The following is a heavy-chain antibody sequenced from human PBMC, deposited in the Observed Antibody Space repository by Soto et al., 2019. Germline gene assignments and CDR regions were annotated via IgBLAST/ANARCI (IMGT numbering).Heavy chain of an antibody. Sequence: GGSLRLSCAASGFTFSSYAMHWVRQAPGKGLEWVAVISYDGSNKYYADSVKGRFTISRDNSKNTLYLQMNSLRAEDTAVYYCARSMLSYGYGTTFDYWGQGTLVTVSS. CDR2: ISYDGSNK. J-gene: IGHJ4*02. V-gene: IGHV3-30-3*01. CDR3: ARSMLSYGYGTTFDY. D-gene: IGHD5-18*01. CDR1: GFTFSSYA.